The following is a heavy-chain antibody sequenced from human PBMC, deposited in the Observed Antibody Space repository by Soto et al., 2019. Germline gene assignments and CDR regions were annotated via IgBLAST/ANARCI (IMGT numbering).Heavy chain of an antibody. V-gene: IGHV4-59*01. D-gene: IGHD4-17*01. Sequence: SETLSITCTVSGGSISSYYWSWIRQPPGKGLEWIGYIYYSGSTNYNPSLKSRVTISVDTSKNQFSLKLSSVTAADTAVYYCARVPYYGVLDYWGQGTLVTVSS. CDR2: IYYSGST. J-gene: IGHJ4*02. CDR1: GGSISSYY. CDR3: ARVPYYGVLDY.